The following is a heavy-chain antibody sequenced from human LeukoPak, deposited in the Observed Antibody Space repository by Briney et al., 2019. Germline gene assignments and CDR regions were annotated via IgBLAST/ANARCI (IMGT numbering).Heavy chain of an antibody. D-gene: IGHD6-13*01. J-gene: IGHJ4*02. CDR3: VSQEVVPH. CDR1: GFSLDKFW. Sequence: PGGSLRLSCAASGFSLDKFWMSWVRQAPGKGLEWVANVKHVGSVEQYVDSAKGRFTISRDNAKNSVYLQMDSLRAEDTAVYYCVSQEVVPHWGQGAPVTVSS. CDR2: VKHVGSVE. V-gene: IGHV3-7*01.